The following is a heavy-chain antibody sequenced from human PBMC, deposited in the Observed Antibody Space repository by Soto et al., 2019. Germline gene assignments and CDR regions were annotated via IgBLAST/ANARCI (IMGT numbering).Heavy chain of an antibody. D-gene: IGHD3-3*01. V-gene: IGHV3-64D*08. J-gene: IGHJ6*02. CDR3: VKDSYDFYFGLDV. Sequence: PGGSLRLSCSASGFTFSNYAMPWVRQAPGKGLEHVSAISSNGGSTHYADSVKGRFTISRDNSKNTLYLQMSSLRAEDTAVYYCVKDSYDFYFGLDVWGQGTTVTVSS. CDR1: GFTFSNYA. CDR2: ISSNGGST.